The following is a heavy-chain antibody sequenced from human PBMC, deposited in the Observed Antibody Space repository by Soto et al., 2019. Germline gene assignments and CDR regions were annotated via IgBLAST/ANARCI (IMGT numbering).Heavy chain of an antibody. D-gene: IGHD6-19*01. CDR1: GFTFSSYW. V-gene: IGHV3-74*01. CDR3: AVAVAGPTAIGY. J-gene: IGHJ4*01. Sequence: EVQLVESGGGLVQPGGSLRLSCAAPGFTFSSYWMHWVRQAPGKGLVWVSRINSDGSSTRYADSVKGRFTISRDNAKNTLYLQMNILRAEDTAVYYCAVAVAGPTAIGYWGQGTLVTVSS. CDR2: INSDGSST.